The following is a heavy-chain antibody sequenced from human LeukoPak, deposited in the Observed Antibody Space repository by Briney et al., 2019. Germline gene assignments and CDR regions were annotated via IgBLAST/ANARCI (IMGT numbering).Heavy chain of an antibody. CDR2: ISSSSSTI. Sequence: PGGSLRPSCAASGFTFSSYSMNWVRQAPGKGLEWVSYISSSSSTIYYADSVKGRFTISRDNAKNSLYLQMNSLRAEDTAVYYCARDKSSGWSGVGDYWGQGTLVTVSS. V-gene: IGHV3-48*01. D-gene: IGHD6-19*01. J-gene: IGHJ4*02. CDR1: GFTFSSYS. CDR3: ARDKSSGWSGVGDY.